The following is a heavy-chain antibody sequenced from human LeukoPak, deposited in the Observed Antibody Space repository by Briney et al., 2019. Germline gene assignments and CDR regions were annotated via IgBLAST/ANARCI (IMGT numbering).Heavy chain of an antibody. V-gene: IGHV1-69*05. D-gene: IGHD1-1*01. CDR2: IIPIFGTA. Sequence: SVKVSCKASGGTFSSYAISWVRQAPGQGLEWMGGIIPIFGTANYAQKFQGRVTMTRDTSINTAYMELHSLRSEDTAVYYCARGYSPSIRTTGNDYWGQGTLVTVSS. J-gene: IGHJ4*02. CDR3: ARGYSPSIRTTGNDY. CDR1: GGTFSSYA.